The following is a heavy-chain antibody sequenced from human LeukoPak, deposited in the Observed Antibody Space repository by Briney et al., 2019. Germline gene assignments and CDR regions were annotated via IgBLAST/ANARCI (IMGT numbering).Heavy chain of an antibody. V-gene: IGHV3-30*04. J-gene: IGHJ5*02. CDR2: ISYDASKK. D-gene: IGHD3-22*01. CDR1: GFTFSSYV. CDR3: AAQPPYYYDSSGWGYNWFDP. Sequence: GGSLRLSCAASGFTFSSYVIHWVRQAPGKGLEGVAVISYDASKKYYADSVKGRFTISRDNSKNTLYLQMNSLRAEDTAVYYCAAQPPYYYDSSGWGYNWFDPWGQGTLVTVSS.